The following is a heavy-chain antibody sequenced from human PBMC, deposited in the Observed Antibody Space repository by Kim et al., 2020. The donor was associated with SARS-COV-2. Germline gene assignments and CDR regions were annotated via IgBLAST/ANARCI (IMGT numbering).Heavy chain of an antibody. Sequence: ASVKVSCKASGYTFTGYYMHWVRQAPGQGLEWMGWINPNSGGTNYAQKFQGRVTMTRDTSISTAYMELSRLRSDDTAVYYCARTSSLEWLFPYYYYGMDVWGQGTTVTVSS. CDR1: GYTFTGYY. CDR2: INPNSGGT. V-gene: IGHV1-2*02. CDR3: ARTSSLEWLFPYYYYGMDV. D-gene: IGHD3-3*01. J-gene: IGHJ6*02.